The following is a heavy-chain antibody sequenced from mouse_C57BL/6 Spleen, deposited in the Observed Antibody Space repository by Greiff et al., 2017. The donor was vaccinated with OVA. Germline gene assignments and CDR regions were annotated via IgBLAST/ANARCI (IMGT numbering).Heavy chain of an antibody. CDR1: GYTFTSYW. V-gene: IGHV1-53*01. CDR3: ARSPVVAKPDWYFDV. CDR2: INPSNGGT. D-gene: IGHD1-1*01. J-gene: IGHJ1*03. Sequence: QVQLQQPGTELVKPGASVKLSCKASGYTFTSYWMHWVKQRPGQGLEWIGNINPSNGGTNYNEKFKSKATLTVDKSSSTAYMQLSSLTSEDSAVYYCARSPVVAKPDWYFDVWGTGTTVTVSS.